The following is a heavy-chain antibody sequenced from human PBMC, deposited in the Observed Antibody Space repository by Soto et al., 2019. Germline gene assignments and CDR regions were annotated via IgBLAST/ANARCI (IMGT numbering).Heavy chain of an antibody. Sequence: PGGSLRLSCAASGFTFSSYGMHWVSQAPGKGLEWVAVISYDGSNKYYADSVKGRFTISRDNSKNTLYLQMNSLRAEDTAVYYCANFRFPTSILTGPRPLNWYFDLWGRGTLVTVSS. D-gene: IGHD3-9*01. J-gene: IGHJ2*01. V-gene: IGHV3-30*18. CDR1: GFTFSSYG. CDR3: ANFRFPTSILTGPRPLNWYFDL. CDR2: ISYDGSNK.